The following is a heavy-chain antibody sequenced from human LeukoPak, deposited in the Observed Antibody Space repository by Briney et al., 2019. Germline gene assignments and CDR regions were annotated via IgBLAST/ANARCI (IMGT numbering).Heavy chain of an antibody. Sequence: GGSLRLSCAASGFTFRSYSMNWVRQAPGKGLEWVSYISSSSSTIYYADSVKGRFTISRDNAKNSLYLQMNSLRAEDTAVYYCARADYDYVWGSYVNWGQGTLVTVSS. D-gene: IGHD3-16*01. CDR1: GFTFRSYS. J-gene: IGHJ4*02. V-gene: IGHV3-48*01. CDR3: ARADYDYVWGSYVN. CDR2: ISSSSSTI.